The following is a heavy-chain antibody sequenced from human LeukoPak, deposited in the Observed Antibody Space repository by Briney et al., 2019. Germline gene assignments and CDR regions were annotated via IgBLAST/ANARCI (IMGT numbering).Heavy chain of an antibody. Sequence: GGSLRLSCAASGFTFSSYSMNWVRQAPGKGLEWVSSISSSSSYIYYADSVKGRFTISRDNAKNSLYLQMNSPRAEDTAVYYCARRRLYAIKDDSSGYYYDYWGQGTLVTVSS. CDR2: ISSSSSYI. J-gene: IGHJ4*02. CDR1: GFTFSSYS. V-gene: IGHV3-21*01. CDR3: ARRRLYAIKDDSSGYYYDY. D-gene: IGHD3-22*01.